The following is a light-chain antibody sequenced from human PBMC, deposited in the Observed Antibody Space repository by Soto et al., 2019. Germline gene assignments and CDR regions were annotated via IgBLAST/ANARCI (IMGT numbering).Light chain of an antibody. J-gene: IGLJ2*01. Sequence: QSALTQPASVSGSPGQSITISCTGTSSDVGGYNYVSWYQQHPGKAPKLMIYDVSNRPSGVSIRFSGSKSGNTASLTISGLQAEDEADYYCSSYTSSSTVYVVFGGGTQLTVL. CDR3: SSYTSSSTVYVV. V-gene: IGLV2-14*01. CDR1: SSDVGGYNY. CDR2: DVS.